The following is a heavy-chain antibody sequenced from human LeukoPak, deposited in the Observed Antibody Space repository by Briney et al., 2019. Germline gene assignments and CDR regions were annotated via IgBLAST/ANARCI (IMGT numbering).Heavy chain of an antibody. V-gene: IGHV1-2*04. CDR2: INPNSGGT. D-gene: IGHD4-23*01. CDR1: GYTFTGYY. Sequence: ASVKVSCKASGYTFTGYYMHWVRQAPGQGLEWMGWINPNSGGTNYAQKFQGWVTMTRDTSISTAYMELSRLRSDDTAVYYCARDRGGADYGGADAFDIWGQGTMVTVSS. CDR3: ARDRGGADYGGADAFDI. J-gene: IGHJ3*02.